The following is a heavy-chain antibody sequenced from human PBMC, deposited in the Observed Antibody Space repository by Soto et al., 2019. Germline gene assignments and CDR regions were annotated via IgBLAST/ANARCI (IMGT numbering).Heavy chain of an antibody. V-gene: IGHV4-38-2*01. CDR3: ARSEAIFTSKGGMDV. CDR2: IFHNGNS. D-gene: IGHD3-3*01. Sequence: SETVSLTCVVSGYSIRIGDSWNCVRQSPEMGLQWIGTIFHNGNSSYNPSLKSRLTISVDTSRNEFSLNLRFVTAADTAIYYCARSEAIFTSKGGMDVWGQGTRVTVSS. J-gene: IGHJ6*02. CDR1: GYSIRIGDS.